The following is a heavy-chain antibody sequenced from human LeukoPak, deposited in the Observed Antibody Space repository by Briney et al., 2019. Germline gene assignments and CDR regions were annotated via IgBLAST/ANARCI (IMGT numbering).Heavy chain of an antibody. CDR3: ARPSGGADAFDI. V-gene: IGHV4-34*01. D-gene: IGHD3-10*01. CDR2: INHSGST. CDR1: GGSFSGYY. J-gene: IGHJ3*02. Sequence: SETLSLTCAVYGGSFSGYYWSWIRQPPGKGLEWIGEINHSGSTNYNPSLKSRVTISVDTSKNQFSLKLSSVTAADTAVYYCARPSGGADAFDIWGQGTMVTVSS.